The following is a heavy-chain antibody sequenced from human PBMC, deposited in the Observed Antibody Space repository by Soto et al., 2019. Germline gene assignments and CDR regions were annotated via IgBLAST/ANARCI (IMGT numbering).Heavy chain of an antibody. CDR3: AHSRNRITEDAQVGDFDY. Sequence: QITLKESGPTQVKPTQTLTLTCSFSGFSLNTDGEGVGWVRQPPGEALEWLALIYWDDDERYSPSLKTRLTITKDPSKNQVVLIMTNMDPVDTATYYCAHSRNRITEDAQVGDFDYGGQGTLVTVSS. CDR2: IYWDDDE. D-gene: IGHD1-20*01. J-gene: IGHJ4*02. CDR1: GFSLNTDGEG. V-gene: IGHV2-5*02.